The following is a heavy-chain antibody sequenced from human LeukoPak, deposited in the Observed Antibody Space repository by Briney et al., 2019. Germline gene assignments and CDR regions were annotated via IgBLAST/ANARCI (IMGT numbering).Heavy chain of an antibody. CDR2: INPNSGGT. Sequence: GASVKVSCKASGYTFTGYYMHWVRQAPGQGLEWMGWINPNSGGTNYAQKFQGRVTMTRDTSISTAYMELSRLRSEDTAEYYCARDQLLRYFDWLLPYEHYFDYWGQGTLVTVSS. D-gene: IGHD3-9*01. J-gene: IGHJ4*02. CDR3: ARDQLLRYFDWLLPYEHYFDY. CDR1: GYTFTGYY. V-gene: IGHV1-2*02.